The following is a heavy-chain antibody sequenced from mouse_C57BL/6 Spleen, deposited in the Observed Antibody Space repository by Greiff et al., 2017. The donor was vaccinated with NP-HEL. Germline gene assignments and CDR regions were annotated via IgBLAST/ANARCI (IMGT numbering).Heavy chain of an antibody. Sequence: EVKLQESGPGLVKPSQSLSLTCSVTGYSITSGYYWNWIRQFPGNKLEWMGYISYDGSNNYNPSLKNRISITRDTSKNQFFLKLNSVTTEDTATYYCAREGTTVVGEFAYWGQGTLVTVSA. J-gene: IGHJ3*01. CDR3: AREGTTVVGEFAY. CDR1: GYSITSGYY. D-gene: IGHD1-1*01. V-gene: IGHV3-6*01. CDR2: ISYDGSN.